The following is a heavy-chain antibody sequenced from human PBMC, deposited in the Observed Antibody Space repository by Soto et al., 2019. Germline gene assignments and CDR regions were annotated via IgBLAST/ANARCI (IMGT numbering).Heavy chain of an antibody. CDR2: ISYGGSNK. J-gene: IGHJ6*03. CDR1: GFTFSSYG. CDR3: AKDAIGGSNYYYYMDV. D-gene: IGHD2-15*01. Sequence: GGSLRLSCAASGFTFSSYGMHWVRQAPGKGLEWVAVISYGGSNKYYADSVKGRFTISRDNSKNTLYLQMNSLRAEDTAVYYCAKDAIGGSNYYYYMDVWGKGTTVTVSS. V-gene: IGHV3-30*18.